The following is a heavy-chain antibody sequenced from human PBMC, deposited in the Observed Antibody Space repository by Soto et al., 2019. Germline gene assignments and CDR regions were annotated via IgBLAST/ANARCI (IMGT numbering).Heavy chain of an antibody. V-gene: IGHV3-23*01. CDR3: AKDLIVVVIRWEVAFDI. CDR1: GFTFSSYA. D-gene: IGHD3-22*01. J-gene: IGHJ3*02. Sequence: GGSLRLSCAASGFTFSSYAMSWVRQAPGKGLEWVSAISGSGGSTYYADSVKGRFTISRDNSKNTLYLQMNSLRAEDTAVYYCAKDLIVVVIRWEVAFDIWGQGTMVTVSS. CDR2: ISGSGGST.